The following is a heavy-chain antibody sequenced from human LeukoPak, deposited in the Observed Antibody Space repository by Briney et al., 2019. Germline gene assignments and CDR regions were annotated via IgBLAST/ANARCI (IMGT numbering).Heavy chain of an antibody. CDR2: INHSGST. CDR1: GGSFSGYY. V-gene: IGHV4-34*01. CDR3: ARGFCSNTRCYKEMATILPDY. D-gene: IGHD2-2*02. J-gene: IGHJ4*02. Sequence: SETXSLTCAVYGGSFSGYYWSWIRQPPGKGLEWSGEINHSGSTNYNPSLKSRVTISVDTSKNQFSLKLSSVTAADTAVYYCARGFCSNTRCYKEMATILPDYWGQGTLVTVSS.